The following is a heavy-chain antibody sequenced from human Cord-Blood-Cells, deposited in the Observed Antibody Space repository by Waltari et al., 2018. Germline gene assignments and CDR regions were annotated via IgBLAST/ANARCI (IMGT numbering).Heavy chain of an antibody. J-gene: IGHJ6*02. CDR3: ARGIVVVMDV. D-gene: IGHD3-22*01. V-gene: IGHV3-53*01. CDR1: GFPVSSNS. CDR2: IYSRGST. Sequence: EVQLVESGGGLIQPGGCLRLSCAAPGFPVSSNSMSWVRQAPGKGLEWVSVIYSRGSTYYADSVKGRFTISRDNSKNTLYLKMNSLRAEEAAVYYCARGIVVVMDVWGQGTTVTVSS.